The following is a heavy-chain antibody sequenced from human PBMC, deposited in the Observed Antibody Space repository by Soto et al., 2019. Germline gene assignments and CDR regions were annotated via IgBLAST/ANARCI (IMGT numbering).Heavy chain of an antibody. CDR2: VYYTGST. CDR1: GGSISGSY. J-gene: IGHJ4*02. Sequence: SETLSLTCSVSGGSISGSYWSWIRQSPGKGLEWLGYVYYTGSTNYSPSLRSRVSISVDTSKNEFSLRLSSVTAADTAVYYCARVLGGGDSFDYWGQGTLVTVSS. CDR3: ARVLGGGDSFDY. D-gene: IGHD2-21*02. V-gene: IGHV4-59*01.